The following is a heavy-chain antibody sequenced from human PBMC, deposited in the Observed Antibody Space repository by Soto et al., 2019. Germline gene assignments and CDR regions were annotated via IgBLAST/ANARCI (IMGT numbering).Heavy chain of an antibody. Sequence: SETLSLTCTVSGGSFSSGGHYWSWIRQHPGKGLEWIGYIYYSGGTYYNPSLKSRVTISVDTSKSQFSLRLSSVTAADAAVYYCARVAYSSSSPFDIWGQGTMVTVSS. CDR1: GGSFSSGGHY. V-gene: IGHV4-31*03. CDR3: ARVAYSSSSPFDI. D-gene: IGHD6-6*01. CDR2: IYYSGGT. J-gene: IGHJ3*02.